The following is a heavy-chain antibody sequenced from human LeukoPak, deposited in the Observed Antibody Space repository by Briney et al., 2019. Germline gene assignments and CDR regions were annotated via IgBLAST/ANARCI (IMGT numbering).Heavy chain of an antibody. V-gene: IGHV3-53*01. Sequence: GGSLRLSCAASGFTVSSNYMSWVRQAPGKGLEWVSVIYSGGSTYYADSVKGRFTISRDNSKNTLYLQMNSLRAEDTAVYYCAREGYYYYHGMDVWGQGTTVTVSS. CDR3: AREGYYYYHGMDV. CDR1: GFTVSSNY. CDR2: IYSGGST. J-gene: IGHJ6*02.